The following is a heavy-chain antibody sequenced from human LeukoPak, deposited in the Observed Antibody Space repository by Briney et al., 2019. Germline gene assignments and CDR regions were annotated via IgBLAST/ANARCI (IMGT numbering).Heavy chain of an antibody. CDR1: GGSFSGYY. J-gene: IGHJ4*02. Sequence: SETLSLTCAVYGGSFSGYYWSWIRQPPGKGLEWIGEINHSGSTNYNPSLKSRVTISVDTSKNQFSLKLSSVTAADTAVYYCARTPPYCSSTSCYTGAGTRGYYFDYWGQGTLVTASS. CDR3: ARTPPYCSSTSCYTGAGTRGYYFDY. D-gene: IGHD2-2*02. CDR2: INHSGST. V-gene: IGHV4-34*01.